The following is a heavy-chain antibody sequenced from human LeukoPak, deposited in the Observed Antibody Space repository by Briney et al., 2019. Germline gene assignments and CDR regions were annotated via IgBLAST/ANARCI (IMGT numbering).Heavy chain of an antibody. CDR3: ARDCSSTKAFDYYYYMDV. CDR2: MKPNSGNT. Sequence: GASVKVSCKASGYTFTSSDINWVRQATGQGLEWMGWMKPNSGNTGYAQKFQGRVTMTRNTSISTAYMELSSLRSEDTAVYYCARDCSSTKAFDYYYYMDVRGKGTTVTVSS. V-gene: IGHV1-8*01. D-gene: IGHD2-2*01. J-gene: IGHJ6*03. CDR1: GYTFTSSD.